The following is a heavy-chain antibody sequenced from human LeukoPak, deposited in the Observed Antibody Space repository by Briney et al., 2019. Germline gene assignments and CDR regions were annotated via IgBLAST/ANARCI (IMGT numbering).Heavy chain of an antibody. CDR1: GGSISSSNW. CDR2: IYHSGST. CDR3: ARDYSAAGSPLDY. Sequence: SGTLSRTCAVSGGSISSSNWWSWVRQPPGKGLEWIGEIYHSGSTNYNPSLKSRVTISVDKSKNQFSLKLSSVTAADTAVYYCARDYSAAGSPLDYWGQGTLVTVSS. D-gene: IGHD6-13*01. J-gene: IGHJ4*02. V-gene: IGHV4-4*02.